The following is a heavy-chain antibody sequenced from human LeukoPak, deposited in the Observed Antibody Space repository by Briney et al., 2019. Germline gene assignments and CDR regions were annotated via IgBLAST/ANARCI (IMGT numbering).Heavy chain of an antibody. D-gene: IGHD1-26*01. Sequence: GGSLRLSCAASGFTVSSNEMSWVRQAPGKGLEWVSSISGGSTYYADSRKGRFTISRDNSKNTLHLQMNSLRAEDTAVYYCAREWGIAGRMDVWGKGTTVTVSS. CDR2: ISGGST. J-gene: IGHJ6*04. V-gene: IGHV3-38-3*01. CDR3: AREWGIAGRMDV. CDR1: GFTVSSNE.